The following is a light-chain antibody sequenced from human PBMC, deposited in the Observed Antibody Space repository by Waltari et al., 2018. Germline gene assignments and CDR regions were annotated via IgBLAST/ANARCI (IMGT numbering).Light chain of an antibody. V-gene: IGKV1-8*01. Sequence: AIRMTQSPSSLSASTGDRVTITCRASQGISTYLAWYQQKPGEAPKLLMYSASTLQSVVPSLFSGSGSGTDFTLTISCLQSEDFATYYCQQYYSYPRTFGPGTKVEV. J-gene: IGKJ1*01. CDR2: SAS. CDR3: QQYYSYPRT. CDR1: QGISTY.